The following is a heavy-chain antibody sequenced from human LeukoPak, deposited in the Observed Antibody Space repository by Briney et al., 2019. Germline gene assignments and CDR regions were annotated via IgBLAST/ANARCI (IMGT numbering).Heavy chain of an antibody. Sequence: PGGSLRLSCAASGFTFSSYSMNWVRQAPGKGLEWVSYISSSSSTIYYADSVKGRFTISRDNAKNSLYLQMNSLRAEDTAVYYCARDPGVGAPDPFDYWGQGTLVTVSS. D-gene: IGHD1-26*01. V-gene: IGHV3-48*01. CDR1: GFTFSSYS. J-gene: IGHJ4*02. CDR3: ARDPGVGAPDPFDY. CDR2: ISSSSSTI.